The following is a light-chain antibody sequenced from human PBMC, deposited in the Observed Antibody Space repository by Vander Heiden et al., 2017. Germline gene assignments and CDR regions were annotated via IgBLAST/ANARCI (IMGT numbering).Light chain of an antibody. V-gene: IGLV3-21*02. CDR2: DDS. CDR1: NIGSKR. Sequence: SYVLTQPPSVSVAPGQTARITCGGNNIGSKRLHWYQQKPGQAPVLVVYDDSDRPSGIPERFSGSNSGNTATLTISRVEAGDEADYYCQVWDSSSDLVVFGGGTKLTVL. J-gene: IGLJ2*01. CDR3: QVWDSSSDLVV.